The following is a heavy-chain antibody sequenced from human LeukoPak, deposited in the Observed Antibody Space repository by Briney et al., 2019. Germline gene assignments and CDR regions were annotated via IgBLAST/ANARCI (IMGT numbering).Heavy chain of an antibody. CDR1: AFIFSGHW. Sequence: GGSLRLSCEGSAFIFSGHWMNWVRQTPGKGLEWVASIKEDGSERQYVDSVKGRFSISRDNTKGSLFLQLNSLRAEDTAVCYCARGMAAGHLDYWGQGTLVTVSS. J-gene: IGHJ4*02. D-gene: IGHD6-13*01. CDR2: IKEDGSER. CDR3: ARGMAAGHLDY. V-gene: IGHV3-7*03.